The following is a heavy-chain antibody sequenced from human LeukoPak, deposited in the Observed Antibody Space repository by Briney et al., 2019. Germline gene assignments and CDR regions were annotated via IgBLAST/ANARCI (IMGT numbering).Heavy chain of an antibody. V-gene: IGHV3-23*01. CDR3: AKDLGQLPYTGYFDY. Sequence: GGSLRLSCAASGFTFSSNPMSGVRQAPGKGRAWFSLISGSGGSTYYADSVKGRFTISRDNSKNTLYLQMNSLRAEDTAVYYCAKDLGQLPYTGYFDYWGQGTLVTVSS. CDR2: ISGSGGST. D-gene: IGHD2-2*01. CDR1: GFTFSSNP. J-gene: IGHJ4*02.